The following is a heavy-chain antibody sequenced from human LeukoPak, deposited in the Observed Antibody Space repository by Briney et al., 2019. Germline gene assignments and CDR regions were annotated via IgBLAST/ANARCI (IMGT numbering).Heavy chain of an antibody. Sequence: GGSLRLSCAASGFIFTDYYMSWIRRAPGKGLEWVSYISTSGTTKYYADSVKGRFTISRDNAKNSLYLQMNGLRAEDAAVYYCARSYAHFDHWGQGTLVTVSS. CDR1: GFIFTDYY. CDR2: ISTSGTTK. CDR3: ARSYAHFDH. J-gene: IGHJ4*02. V-gene: IGHV3-11*01. D-gene: IGHD3-16*01.